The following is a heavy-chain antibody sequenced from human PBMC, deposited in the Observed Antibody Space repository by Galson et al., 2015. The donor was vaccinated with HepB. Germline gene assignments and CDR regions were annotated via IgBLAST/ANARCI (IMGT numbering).Heavy chain of an antibody. J-gene: IGHJ4*02. V-gene: IGHV3-21*01. CDR1: GFTFSSYS. CDR3: ARGDIVEPSHPLFFEY. CDR2: ISSGSTYI. D-gene: IGHD5-12*01. Sequence: SLRLSCAASGFTFSSYSMNWVRQAPGKGLEWVSSISSGSTYIYYADSVKGRFTVSRDNAKNSLYLQMNSLRAEDTAVYYCARGDIVEPSHPLFFEYWGQGTPVTVSS.